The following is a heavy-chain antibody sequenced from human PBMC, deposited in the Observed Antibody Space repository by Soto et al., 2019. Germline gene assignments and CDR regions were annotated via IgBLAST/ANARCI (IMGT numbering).Heavy chain of an antibody. J-gene: IGHJ6*02. CDR3: ARDSVLRFLDYHYYHGMDV. CDR1: GGSISSYY. CDR2: IYYSGST. Sequence: KASETLSLTCTVSGGSISSYYWSWIRQPPGKGLEWIGYIYYSGSTNYNPSLKSRVTISVDTSKNQFSLKLSSVTAADTSVYYCARDSVLRFLDYHYYHGMDVWGQGTTVTVSS. D-gene: IGHD3-3*01. V-gene: IGHV4-59*01.